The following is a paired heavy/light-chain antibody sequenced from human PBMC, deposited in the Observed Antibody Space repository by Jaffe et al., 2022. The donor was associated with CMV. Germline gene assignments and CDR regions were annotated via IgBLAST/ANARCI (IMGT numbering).Light chain of an antibody. Sequence: DIQMTQSPSSLSASVGDRVAITCRASQSISRYLNWYQQKPGKAPKLLIYAASSLQSGVPSRFSGSGSGTDFTLTISSLQPEDFATYYCQQSYITPLAFGGGTKVEIK. CDR2: AAS. J-gene: IGKJ4*01. CDR1: QSISRY. CDR3: QQSYITPLA. V-gene: IGKV1-39*01.
Heavy chain of an antibody. CDR2: IKSKTDGGTA. Sequence: EVQLVESGGGLVEPGGSLRLSCAASGFTFSNAWMNWARQAPGRGLEWVGRIKSKTDGGTADYAAPVRGRFTISRDDSKNTLYLQMNSLKTEDTAVYYCTTYTVVTPADYYGMDVWGQGATVTVSS. CDR1: GFTFSNAW. D-gene: IGHD2-21*02. CDR3: TTYTVVTPADYYGMDV. V-gene: IGHV3-15*01. J-gene: IGHJ6*02.